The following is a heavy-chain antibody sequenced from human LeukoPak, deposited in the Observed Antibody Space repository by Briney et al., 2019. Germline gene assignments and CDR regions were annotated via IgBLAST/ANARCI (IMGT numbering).Heavy chain of an antibody. Sequence: GESLKISCKGSGYTFTNYWIGWVRQMPGKGLEWIGIIYPGDSDTRYSPSFQGQVTISADKSISTAYLQWSSLKASDTAMYYCASPGGDILTGYDMWGQGTTVTVSS. V-gene: IGHV5-51*01. CDR3: ASPGGDILTGYDM. D-gene: IGHD3-9*01. CDR2: IYPGDSDT. CDR1: GYTFTNYW. J-gene: IGHJ6*02.